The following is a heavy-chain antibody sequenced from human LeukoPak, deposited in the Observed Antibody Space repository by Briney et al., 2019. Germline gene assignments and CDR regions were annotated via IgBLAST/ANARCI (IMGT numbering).Heavy chain of an antibody. CDR2: ISAYNGDT. Sequence: ASVKVSCKASGYTFDRFGLSWVRQAPGQGLEWMGWISAYNGDTNYAQNLQGRVTMTTDTSTSTAYMELRNLRSEDTAVYYCARAATPGGQSYSSSSYWGQGTLVTVSS. J-gene: IGHJ4*02. D-gene: IGHD6-13*01. V-gene: IGHV1-18*01. CDR1: GYTFDRFG. CDR3: ARAATPGGQSYSSSSY.